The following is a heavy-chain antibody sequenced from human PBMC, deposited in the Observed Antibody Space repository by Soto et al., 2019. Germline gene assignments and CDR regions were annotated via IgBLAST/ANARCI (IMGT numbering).Heavy chain of an antibody. J-gene: IGHJ3*02. CDR3: ARDLGYYDSSGRRSAFDI. CDR1: GVTFSSYA. CDR2: ISSSSSYI. D-gene: IGHD3-22*01. Sequence: GGSLRLSCAASGVTFSSYAMHWVRQAPGKGLEWVSSISSSSSYIHYADSVKGRFTISRDNAKNSLYLQMNSLRAEDTAVYYCARDLGYYDSSGRRSAFDIWGQGTMVTVSS. V-gene: IGHV3-21*01.